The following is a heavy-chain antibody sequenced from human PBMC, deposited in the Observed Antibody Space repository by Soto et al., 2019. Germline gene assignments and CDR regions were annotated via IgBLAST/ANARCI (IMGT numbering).Heavy chain of an antibody. D-gene: IGHD4-17*01. CDR1: GGAVTNSSYY. V-gene: IGHV4-39*01. J-gene: IGHJ4*02. Sequence: SETLSVTCTVSGGAVTNSSYYWGWIRQSPGKGLEWIGSVYYRGRTYSKSSVKSRVTISVDTSKNRFSLSLNSVTASDTAVYFCVSQRTTVPTQAYFDYWGQGALVTVSS. CDR2: VYYRGRT. CDR3: VSQRTTVPTQAYFDY.